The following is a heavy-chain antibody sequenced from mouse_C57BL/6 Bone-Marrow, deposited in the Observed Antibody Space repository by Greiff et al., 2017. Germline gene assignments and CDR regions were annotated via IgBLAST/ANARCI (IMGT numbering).Heavy chain of an antibody. Sequence: VQLKQSGTVLARPGASVKMSCKTSGYTFTSYWMHWVKQRPGQGLEWIGAIYPGNSDTSYNQKFKGKAKLPAVTSASTAYMELSSLTNEDSAVYYCTRQLRLRRYAMDYWGQGTSVTVSS. D-gene: IGHD3-2*02. V-gene: IGHV1-5*01. CDR2: IYPGNSDT. J-gene: IGHJ4*01. CDR3: TRQLRLRRYAMDY. CDR1: GYTFTSYW.